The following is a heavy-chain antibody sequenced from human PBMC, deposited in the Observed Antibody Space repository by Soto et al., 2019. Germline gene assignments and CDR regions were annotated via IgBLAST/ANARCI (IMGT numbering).Heavy chain of an antibody. CDR1: GFTFSNYG. Sequence: QVQLVESGGGVVQPGRSLRLSCAASGFTFSNYGMHWVRQAPGKGLEWLAVIINDGSDEKYGDHVKGRVTISRDNSKNTLYLQINSLRVEDTAVYYCARDDDRPDNGLEMWGQGTVVTVSS. J-gene: IGHJ3*02. D-gene: IGHD2-8*01. V-gene: IGHV3-33*05. CDR3: ARDDDRPDNGLEM. CDR2: IINDGSDE.